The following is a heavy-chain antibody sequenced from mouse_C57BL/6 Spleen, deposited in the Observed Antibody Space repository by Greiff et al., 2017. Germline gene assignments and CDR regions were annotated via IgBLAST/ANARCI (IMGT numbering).Heavy chain of an antibody. Sequence: QVQLQQPGAELVKPGASVKLSCKASGYTFTSYWMPWVQQRPGQGLEWIGMIHPNSGSTNYNEKFKSKATLTVDKSSSTAYMQISSLTSDDSAVYYCARGNYGNSGGFAYWGQVTLVTVSA. J-gene: IGHJ3*01. D-gene: IGHD2-1*01. CDR2: IHPNSGST. V-gene: IGHV1-64*01. CDR3: ARGNYGNSGGFAY. CDR1: GYTFTSYW.